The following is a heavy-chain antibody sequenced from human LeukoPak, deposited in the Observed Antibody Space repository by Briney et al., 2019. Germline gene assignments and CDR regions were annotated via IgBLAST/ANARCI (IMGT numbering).Heavy chain of an antibody. Sequence: SQTLSLTCTVSGRSISSSSYYWSWIRQPAGKGLEWIGRIYGSGSTNYNPSLKSRITISVDTSKNQFSLKLSSVTAADTAVYYCASSVTTSDWYFDLWGRGTLVTVSS. CDR2: IYGSGST. CDR3: ASSVTTSDWYFDL. D-gene: IGHD4-17*01. V-gene: IGHV4-61*02. CDR1: GRSISSSSYY. J-gene: IGHJ2*01.